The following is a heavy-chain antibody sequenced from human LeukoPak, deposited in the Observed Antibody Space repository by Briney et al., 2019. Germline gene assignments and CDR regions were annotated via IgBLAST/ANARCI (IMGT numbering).Heavy chain of an antibody. Sequence: GASVKVSCKASGYTLTSYGISWVRQAPGQGLEWMGWISAYNGNTNYAQKLQGRVTMTTDTSTGTAYMELRSLRSDDTAVYYCARHCSSTSCYDYWGQGTLVTVSS. D-gene: IGHD2-2*01. CDR1: GYTLTSYG. V-gene: IGHV1-18*01. CDR3: ARHCSSTSCYDY. CDR2: ISAYNGNT. J-gene: IGHJ4*02.